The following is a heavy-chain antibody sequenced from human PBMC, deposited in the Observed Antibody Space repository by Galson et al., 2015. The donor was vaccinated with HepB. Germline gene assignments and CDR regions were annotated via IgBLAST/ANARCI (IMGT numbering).Heavy chain of an antibody. V-gene: IGHV3-49*03. J-gene: IGHJ4*02. D-gene: IGHD6-19*01. Sequence: SLRLSCAASGFTFGDYAMSWFRQAPGKGLEWVGFIRSKAYGGTTEYAASVKGRFTISRDDSKSIAYLQMNSLRTEDTAVYYCTTRGVAVAGTWAHYWGQGTLVTVSS. CDR3: TTRGVAVAGTWAHY. CDR2: IRSKAYGGTT. CDR1: GFTFGDYA.